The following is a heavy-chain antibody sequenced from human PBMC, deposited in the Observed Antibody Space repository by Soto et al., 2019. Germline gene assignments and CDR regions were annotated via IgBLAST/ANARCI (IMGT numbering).Heavy chain of an antibody. V-gene: IGHV4-34*01. CDR2: INHSGST. J-gene: IGHJ6*02. D-gene: IGHD6-6*01. Sequence: SETLSLTCAVYGGSFSGYYWSWIRQPLGKGLEWIGEINHSGSTNYNPSLKSRVTISVDTSKNQFSLKLSSVTAADTAVYYCARVGSSSSDYYYYYGMDVWGQGTTVTVSS. CDR1: GGSFSGYY. CDR3: ARVGSSSSDYYYYYGMDV.